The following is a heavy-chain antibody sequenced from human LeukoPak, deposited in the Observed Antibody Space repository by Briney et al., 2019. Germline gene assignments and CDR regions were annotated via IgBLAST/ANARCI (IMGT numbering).Heavy chain of an antibody. D-gene: IGHD4-11*01. CDR2: ISYDGSNK. V-gene: IGHV3-30*03. CDR3: CSATSMTTVTTDY. Sequence: GGSLRLSCAASGFTFSSYGMHWVRQAPGKGLEWVAVISYDGSNKYYADSVKGRFTISRDNSKNTVYLVLNDLRTEDSAIYYCCSATSMTTVTTDYWGQGTLVSVSS. J-gene: IGHJ4*02. CDR1: GFTFSSYG.